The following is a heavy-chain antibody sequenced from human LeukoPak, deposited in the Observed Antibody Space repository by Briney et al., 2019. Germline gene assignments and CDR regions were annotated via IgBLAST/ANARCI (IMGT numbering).Heavy chain of an antibody. V-gene: IGHV1-2*02. CDR1: GYTFTGYY. CDR2: INPNSGGT. J-gene: IGHJ6*02. CDR3: ARGPSLVTMRVHYYYYGMDV. D-gene: IGHD3-22*01. Sequence: ASVKVSCKASGYTFTGYYMHWVRQAPGQGLEWMGWINPNSGGTNYAQKFQGRVTMTRDTSISTAYMELSRLRSDDTAVYYCARGPSLVTMRVHYYYYGMDVRGQGTTVTVSS.